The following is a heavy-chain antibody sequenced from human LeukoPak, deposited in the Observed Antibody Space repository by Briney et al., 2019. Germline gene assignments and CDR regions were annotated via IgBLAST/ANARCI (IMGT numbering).Heavy chain of an antibody. CDR3: ARGQSRYYDSSGYYIFDY. D-gene: IGHD3-22*01. J-gene: IGHJ4*02. CDR1: GGSFSGYY. CDR2: INHSGST. Sequence: SETLSLTCAVYGGSFSGYYWSWIRQPPGKGLEWIGEINHSGSTNYNPSLKSRVTISVDTSKNQFSLKLSSVTAADTAVYYCARGQSRYYDSSGYYIFDYWGQGTLATVSS. V-gene: IGHV4-34*01.